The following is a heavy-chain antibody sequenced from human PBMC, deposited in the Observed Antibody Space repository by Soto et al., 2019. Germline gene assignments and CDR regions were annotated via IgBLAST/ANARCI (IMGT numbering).Heavy chain of an antibody. J-gene: IGHJ5*02. CDR2: INLSGST. CDR3: ARGPIAAAGRWFDP. D-gene: IGHD6-13*01. CDR1: GGSFSGYY. V-gene: IGHV4-34*01. Sequence: SEPLSLTCAAYGGSFSGYYWSWIRQPPGKGLEWIGKINLSGSTNYNPSLKSRVTISVDTSKNHFSLKLICVTAADTAVYYCARGPIAAAGRWFDPWGQGTLVTVSS.